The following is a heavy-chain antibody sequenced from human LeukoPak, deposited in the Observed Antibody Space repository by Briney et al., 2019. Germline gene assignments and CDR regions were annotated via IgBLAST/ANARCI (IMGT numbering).Heavy chain of an antibody. D-gene: IGHD5-18*01. CDR3: ARAIRYSYGWDY. CDR1: GGSISSSSYY. CDR2: IYYSGST. V-gene: IGHV4-39*07. Sequence: PSETLSLTCTVSGGSISSSSYYWGWIRQPPGKGLEWIGSIYYSGSTNYNPSLKSRVTISVDTSKNQFSLKLSSVTAADTAVYYCARAIRYSYGWDYWGQGTLVTVSS. J-gene: IGHJ4*02.